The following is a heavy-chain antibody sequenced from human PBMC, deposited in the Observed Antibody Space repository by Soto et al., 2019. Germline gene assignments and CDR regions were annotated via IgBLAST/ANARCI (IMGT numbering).Heavy chain of an antibody. Sequence: QEQLVQSGPEVKEPGSSVKVSCKASGGLFSSYAISWVRQAPGQGLEWLGGIIPVFGTTNYAEKFQGRVTITADESTNTAYMELSSLRSGDTAIYDCARGGSPYVWFNEFWGQGTLVTVSS. D-gene: IGHD3-16*01. CDR2: IIPVFGTT. V-gene: IGHV1-69*01. CDR3: ARGGSPYVWFNEF. J-gene: IGHJ4*02. CDR1: GGLFSSYA.